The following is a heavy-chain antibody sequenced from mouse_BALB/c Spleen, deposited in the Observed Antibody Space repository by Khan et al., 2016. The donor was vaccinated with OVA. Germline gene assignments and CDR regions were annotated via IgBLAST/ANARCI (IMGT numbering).Heavy chain of an antibody. Sequence: QVQLQQSGAELAKPGASVKMSCKASGYTFTSYWMHWVKQRPGQGLEWIGYINPSTGYTEYNQKFKDKATLTADKSSSTAYMQLSSLTPEDSAVYYCANHGSSSAGFTYWRQGTLVIVS. V-gene: IGHV1-7*01. CDR3: ANHGSSSAGFTY. J-gene: IGHJ3*01. CDR2: INPSTGYT. CDR1: GYTFTSYW. D-gene: IGHD1-1*01.